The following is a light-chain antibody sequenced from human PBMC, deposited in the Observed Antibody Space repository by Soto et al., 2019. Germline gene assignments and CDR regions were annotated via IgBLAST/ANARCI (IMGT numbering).Light chain of an antibody. CDR1: QSVSEY. Sequence: EIVLTQSPATLSLSPGERAALSCRASQSVSEYLAWYQKKPGQAPRLLIYDASNRATGIPARFSGSGSGTDFTLTISGLEPEDVAVYYCQQRYNWPPYNFGQGTKLELK. CDR3: QQRYNWPPYN. J-gene: IGKJ2*01. V-gene: IGKV3-11*01. CDR2: DAS.